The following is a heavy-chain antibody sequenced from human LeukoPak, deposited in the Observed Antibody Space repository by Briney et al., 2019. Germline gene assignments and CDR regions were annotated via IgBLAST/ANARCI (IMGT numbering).Heavy chain of an antibody. CDR2: IYYSGST. Sequence: SETLSLTCTVSGGSISSYYWSWIRQPPGKGLEWIGCIYYSGSTNYNPSLKSRVTISVDTSKNQFSLKLSSVTAADTAVYYCARTRANTFDYWGQGTLVTVSS. CDR3: ARTRANTFDY. V-gene: IGHV4-59*01. J-gene: IGHJ4*02. CDR1: GGSISSYY.